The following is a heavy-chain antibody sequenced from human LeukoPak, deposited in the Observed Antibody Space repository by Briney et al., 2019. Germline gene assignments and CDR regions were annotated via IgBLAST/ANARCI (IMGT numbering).Heavy chain of an antibody. Sequence: ASVKVSCKASGYTFTSYAMHWVRQAPGQRLEWMGWINAGNGNTKYSQKFQGRVTITRDTSASTAYMELRSLISDDTAVYYCARDQRDHYESSGYYCLDYWGQGTLVTVSS. CDR3: ARDQRDHYESSGYYCLDY. V-gene: IGHV1-3*01. CDR1: GYTFTSYA. J-gene: IGHJ4*02. CDR2: INAGNGNT. D-gene: IGHD3-22*01.